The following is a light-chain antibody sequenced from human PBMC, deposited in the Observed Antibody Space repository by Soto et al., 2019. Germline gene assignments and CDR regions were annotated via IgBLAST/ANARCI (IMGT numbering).Light chain of an antibody. CDR2: WAS. V-gene: IGKV4-1*01. Sequence: DIVMTQSPDSLAVSLGERATINCKSSQSVLNPSNNKNYLVWYQQKPGQPPKLLIYWASARESGVPDRFSGTGSDTDFTLTISSLQAEDVAVYYCQQYFGRSWKFGQGTKVEIK. J-gene: IGKJ1*01. CDR1: QSVLNPSNNKNY. CDR3: QQYFGRSWK.